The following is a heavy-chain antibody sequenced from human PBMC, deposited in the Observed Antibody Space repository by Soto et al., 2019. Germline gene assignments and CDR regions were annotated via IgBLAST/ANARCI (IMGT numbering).Heavy chain of an antibody. CDR1: GFTFSSFG. V-gene: IGHV3-30*18. CDR3: AKERSVVATTPDFDY. D-gene: IGHD5-12*01. J-gene: IGHJ4*02. Sequence: QVQLVESGGGVVQPGRSLRLSGAASGFTFSSFGMHWVRQAPGKGLEWVAVASYDGSYKYYADSVKGRFTISRDNSKNTLYLQMNSLRAEDTAVYYCAKERSVVATTPDFDYWGQGTLVTVSS. CDR2: ASYDGSYK.